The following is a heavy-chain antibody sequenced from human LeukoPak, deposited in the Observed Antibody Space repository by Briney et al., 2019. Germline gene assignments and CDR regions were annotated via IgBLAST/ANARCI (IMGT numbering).Heavy chain of an antibody. CDR3: AKAVWDSSGYDY. J-gene: IGHJ4*02. D-gene: IGHD6-19*01. CDR2: ISGSGGST. V-gene: IGHV3-23*01. CDR1: GFTFSSYA. Sequence: GGSLRLSCAASGFTFSSYAMSWVRQAPGKGLEWVSAISGSGGSTYYADSVKGRFTISRDNSENTLYLQMNSLRAEDTAVYYCAKAVWDSSGYDYWGQGTLVTVSS.